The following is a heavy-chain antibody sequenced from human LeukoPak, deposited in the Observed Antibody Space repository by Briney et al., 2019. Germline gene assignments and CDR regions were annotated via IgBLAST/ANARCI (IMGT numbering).Heavy chain of an antibody. CDR1: GFTFSSYW. J-gene: IGHJ4*02. CDR3: AKGLAVAGTCLDY. Sequence: PGGSLRLSCAASGFTFSSYWMSWVRQAPGKGLEWVANIKQDGSEKYYVDSVKGRFTISRDNAKNSLYLQMNSLRAEDTAVYYCAKGLAVAGTCLDYWGQGTLVTVSS. V-gene: IGHV3-7*01. D-gene: IGHD6-19*01. CDR2: IKQDGSEK.